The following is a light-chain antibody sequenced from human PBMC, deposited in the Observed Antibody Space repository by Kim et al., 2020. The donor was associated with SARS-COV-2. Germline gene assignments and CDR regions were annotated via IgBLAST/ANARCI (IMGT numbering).Light chain of an antibody. CDR3: QAWDTYTE. V-gene: IGLV3-1*01. Sequence: SVAPGQTASITCSGDKLGDKYVCWYQQKPGQSPLLVIYQDSKRPSGIPERFSGSNSGNTATLTISGTQTMDEADYYCQAWDTYTEFGGGTQLTVL. J-gene: IGLJ3*02. CDR1: KLGDKY. CDR2: QDS.